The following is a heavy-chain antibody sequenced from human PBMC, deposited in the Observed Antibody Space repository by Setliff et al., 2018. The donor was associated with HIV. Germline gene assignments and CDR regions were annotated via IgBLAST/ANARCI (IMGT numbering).Heavy chain of an antibody. Sequence: SETLSLTCAVYGGSFTDFYWTFIRQSPGKGLEWIGEITHSGSTTYDPSLKSRITVSVDTSKNQFSLKLTSVTAADMGVYYCAKDIRGRGVTIFGVDLRYYYGMDVWGQGTTVTVSS. J-gene: IGHJ6*02. CDR1: GGSFTDFY. CDR3: AKDIRGRGVTIFGVDLRYYYGMDV. D-gene: IGHD3-3*01. CDR2: ITHSGST. V-gene: IGHV4-34*01.